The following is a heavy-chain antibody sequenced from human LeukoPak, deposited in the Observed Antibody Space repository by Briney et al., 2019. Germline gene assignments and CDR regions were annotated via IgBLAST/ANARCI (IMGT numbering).Heavy chain of an antibody. J-gene: IGHJ3*02. D-gene: IGHD4-17*01. Sequence: ASVKVSCKASGYTFTSYDINWVRQAAGQGLEWMGWMNPNSGNTGYAQNFQGRVTMTKNTSISTAYMELSSLRSEDTAVYYCAREGDGDYHAFDIWGQGTMVTVSS. CDR1: GYTFTSYD. CDR3: AREGDGDYHAFDI. CDR2: MNPNSGNT. V-gene: IGHV1-8*01.